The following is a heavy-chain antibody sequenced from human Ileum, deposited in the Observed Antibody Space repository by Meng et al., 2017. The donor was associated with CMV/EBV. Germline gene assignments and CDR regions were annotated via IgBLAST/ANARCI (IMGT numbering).Heavy chain of an antibody. J-gene: IGHJ4*02. V-gene: IGHV3-23*01. D-gene: IGHD3-22*01. Sequence: GGSLRLSCAASGFGFSVNAMSWVRQAPGKGREGVSGLTSTYNRYYADSVKGRFTISRDNSKNTVYLQMNSLRVEDTAIYYCAKDAGWDSSGNLRFYFDFWGQGSLVTVSS. CDR3: AKDAGWDSSGNLRFYFDF. CDR1: GFGFSVNA. CDR2: LTSTYNR.